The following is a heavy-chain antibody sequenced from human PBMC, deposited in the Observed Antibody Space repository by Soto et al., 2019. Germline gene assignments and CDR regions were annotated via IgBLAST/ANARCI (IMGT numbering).Heavy chain of an antibody. J-gene: IGHJ4*02. D-gene: IGHD6-13*01. Sequence: PGGSLRLSCAASGFTFSSYSMNWARQAPGKGLEWIGEVNHNGDTNYNPSLKSRVTISVDTSKNQFSLKLSSVTAADTFVYYCARRYSSSFRLPYWGQGTLVTVSS. CDR2: VNHNGDT. V-gene: IGHV4-34*01. CDR3: ARRYSSSFRLPY. CDR1: GFTFSSYS.